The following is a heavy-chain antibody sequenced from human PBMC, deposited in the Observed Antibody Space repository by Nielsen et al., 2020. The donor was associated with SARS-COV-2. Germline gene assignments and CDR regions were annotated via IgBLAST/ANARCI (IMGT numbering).Heavy chain of an antibody. V-gene: IGHV3-30*18. CDR3: AKRIMHSSGWHYFDY. D-gene: IGHD6-19*01. J-gene: IGHJ4*02. CDR2: ISYDGSNK. Sequence: GGSLRLSCAASGFTFSSYGMHWVRQAPGKGLEWVAVISYDGSNKYYADSVKGRFTISRDKSKNTLYLQMNSLRAEDTAVYYCAKRIMHSSGWHYFDYWGQGTLVTVSS. CDR1: GFTFSSYG.